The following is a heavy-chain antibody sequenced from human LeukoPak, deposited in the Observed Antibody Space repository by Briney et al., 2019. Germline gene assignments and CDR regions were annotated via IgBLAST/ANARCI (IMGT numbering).Heavy chain of an antibody. D-gene: IGHD6-19*01. CDR3: AGERGEEYSSGWYRRNYFDN. CDR2: GDYSGGT. CDR1: GDSFSSVTDY. Sequence: SETLSLTCTVSGDSFSSVTDYWAWIRQPPGKGLEWIASGDYSGGTYYNPPLESRVAISADMSKNQFSLKLTSVTGADTAVYYCAGERGEEYSSGWYRRNYFDNWGQGIRVTVSS. J-gene: IGHJ4*02. V-gene: IGHV4-39*07.